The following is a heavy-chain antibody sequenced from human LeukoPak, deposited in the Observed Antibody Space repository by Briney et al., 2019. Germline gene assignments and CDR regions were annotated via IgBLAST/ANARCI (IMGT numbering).Heavy chain of an antibody. CDR2: ISAYNGNT. CDR3: ARDQRNDFWSGYYLDY. V-gene: IGHV1-18*01. J-gene: IGHJ4*02. Sequence: ASVKVSCKASGYTFTSYGISWVRQAPGQGLEWMGWISAYNGNTNYAQKLQGRVTMTTDTSTSTAYMELRSLRSDDTAVYYCARDQRNDFWSGYYLDYWGQGTLVTVSS. CDR1: GYTFTSYG. D-gene: IGHD3-3*01.